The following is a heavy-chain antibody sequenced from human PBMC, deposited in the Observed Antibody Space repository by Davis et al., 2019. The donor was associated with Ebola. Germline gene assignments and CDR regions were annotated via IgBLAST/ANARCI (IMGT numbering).Heavy chain of an antibody. CDR3: ASLRRTITGMDDGFDV. J-gene: IGHJ3*01. CDR1: GYGFTNYW. CDR2: IFPDDSDA. V-gene: IGHV5-51*01. Sequence: GESLKISCKGSGYGFTNYWIGWVRQMPGKGLEWMGFIFPDDSDATYSPSFRGQVTISADKSTRTAYLQWGRLKASDTAMYYCASLRRTITGMDDGFDVWGQGTMVTVSS. D-gene: IGHD1-20*01.